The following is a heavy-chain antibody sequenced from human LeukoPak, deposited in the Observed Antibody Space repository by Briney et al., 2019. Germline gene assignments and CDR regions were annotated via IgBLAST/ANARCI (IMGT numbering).Heavy chain of an antibody. CDR3: ARDYGDYYFDY. D-gene: IGHD4-17*01. V-gene: IGHV3-30*04. Sequence: GGSLRLSCAASGFTFSSYAMHWVRQAPGKGLEWVAVISYDGSNKYYADSVKGRFTISRDNSKNALYLQMNSLRAEDTAVYYCARDYGDYYFDYWGQGTLVTVSS. CDR2: ISYDGSNK. J-gene: IGHJ4*02. CDR1: GFTFSSYA.